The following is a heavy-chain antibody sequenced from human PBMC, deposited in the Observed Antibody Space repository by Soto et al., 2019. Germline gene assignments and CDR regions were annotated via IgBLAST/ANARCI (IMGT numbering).Heavy chain of an antibody. Sequence: ASVKVSCKASGYTFTSYGISWVRQAPGQGLEWMGWISAYNGNTNYAQKLQGRVTMTTDTSTSTAYMELRSLRSDDTAGYYWARDQCLGGDCYTTPPPRWIDYWGQGTLVTVSS. CDR2: ISAYNGNT. CDR3: ARDQCLGGDCYTTPPPRWIDY. V-gene: IGHV1-18*01. D-gene: IGHD2-21*02. CDR1: GYTFTSYG. J-gene: IGHJ4*02.